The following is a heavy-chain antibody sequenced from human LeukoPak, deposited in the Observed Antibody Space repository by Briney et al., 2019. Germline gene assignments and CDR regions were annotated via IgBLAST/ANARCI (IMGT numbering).Heavy chain of an antibody. V-gene: IGHV4-59*01. CDR1: GGSISSYY. CDR2: IYYSGST. CDR3: ARVTGYMIEDYFDY. Sequence: PSETLSLTCTVSGGSISSYYWSWIRQPPGKGLEWIGYIYYSGSTNYSPSLRSRVTISVDTSKNEFSLKLRSVTAADTAEYYCARVTGYMIEDYFDYWGQGTLVTVSS. J-gene: IGHJ4*02. D-gene: IGHD3-22*01.